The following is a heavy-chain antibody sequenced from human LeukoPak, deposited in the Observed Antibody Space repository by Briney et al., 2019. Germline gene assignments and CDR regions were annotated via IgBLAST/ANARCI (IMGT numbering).Heavy chain of an antibody. CDR3: ARVIVVVPAAGVGYCSGGSCYWWYDAFDI. J-gene: IGHJ3*02. D-gene: IGHD2-15*01. CDR2: IIPIFGTT. CDR1: GGTFSSYA. Sequence: ASVKVSCKTSGGTFSSYAITWVRQTPGQGLEWMGGIIPIFGTTNYAQKFQDRVTITADESTSTAYMELSSLRSEDTAVYYCARVIVVVPAAGVGYCSGGSCYWWYDAFDIWGQGTMVTVSS. V-gene: IGHV1-69*13.